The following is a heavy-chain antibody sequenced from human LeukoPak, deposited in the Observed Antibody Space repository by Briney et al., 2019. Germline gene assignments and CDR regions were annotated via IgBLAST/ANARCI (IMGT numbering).Heavy chain of an antibody. J-gene: IGHJ4*02. CDR2: INHSGST. V-gene: IGHV4-34*01. D-gene: IGHD2-2*01. Sequence: SETLSLTCAVYGGSFSGYYWSWIRQPPGKGLEWIGEINHSGSTNYNPSLKSRVTISVDTSKNQFSLKLSSVTAADTAVYYCASLSEIGYCSSTSCPLDYWGQGTLVTVSS. CDR1: GGSFSGYY. CDR3: ASLSEIGYCSSTSCPLDY.